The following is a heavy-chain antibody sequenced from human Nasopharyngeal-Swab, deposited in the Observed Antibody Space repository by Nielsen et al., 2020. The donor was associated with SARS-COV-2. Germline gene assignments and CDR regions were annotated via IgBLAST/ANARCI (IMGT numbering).Heavy chain of an antibody. D-gene: IGHD2-15*01. V-gene: IGHV3-73*01. Sequence: GEPLKTPFAAPGFISSAPVLNWARKVPGKGLEWVGRIRSKGNSYATEYAASVEGRFTISRDDSKNTAYLQMNSLMTEDTAVYYCSRCGGSCYTGKDYWGQGTLVTVSS. J-gene: IGHJ4*02. CDR1: GFISSAPV. CDR2: IRSKGNSYAT. CDR3: SRCGGSCYTGKDY.